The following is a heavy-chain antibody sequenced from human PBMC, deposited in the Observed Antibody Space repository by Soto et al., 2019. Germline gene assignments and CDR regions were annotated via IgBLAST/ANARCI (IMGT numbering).Heavy chain of an antibody. J-gene: IGHJ3*02. CDR2: IYYSGIT. CDR3: ARGAWASAFDI. D-gene: IGHD7-27*01. Sequence: SETLSLTCTVSGGSISSYYGSWIRQPPGKGLEWIGYIYYSGITNYNPSLKSRVTISVETSKNQFSLKLSSVTAADTAVYYCARGAWASAFDIWGQGTMVTVSS. CDR1: GGSISSYY. V-gene: IGHV4-59*08.